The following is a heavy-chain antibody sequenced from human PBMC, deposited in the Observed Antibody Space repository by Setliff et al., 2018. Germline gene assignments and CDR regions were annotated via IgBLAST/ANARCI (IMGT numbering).Heavy chain of an antibody. D-gene: IGHD6-6*01. CDR3: ARHALGYSSSYNWFDP. CDR2: INHSGST. J-gene: IGHJ5*02. CDR1: GGSFSGYY. Sequence: SETLSLTCAVYGGSFSGYYWSWIRQPPGKGLEWIGEINHSGSTNYNPSLKSRVTISVDTSKNQFSLKLSSVTAADTAVYYCARHALGYSSSYNWFDPWGQGTLVTVSS. V-gene: IGHV4-34*01.